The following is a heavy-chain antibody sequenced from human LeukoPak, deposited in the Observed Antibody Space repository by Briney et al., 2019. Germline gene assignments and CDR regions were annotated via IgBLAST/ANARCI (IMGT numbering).Heavy chain of an antibody. CDR1: GFTFSSYS. D-gene: IGHD3-10*01. CDR2: ISSSSSYI. Sequence: GGSLRPSCAASGFTFSSYSMNWVRQAPGKGLEWVSSISSSSSYIYYADSVKGRFTISRDNAKNSLYLQMNSLRAEDTAVYYCARGPHGGPTVRGLHYWGQGTLVTVSS. J-gene: IGHJ4*02. V-gene: IGHV3-21*01. CDR3: ARGPHGGPTVRGLHY.